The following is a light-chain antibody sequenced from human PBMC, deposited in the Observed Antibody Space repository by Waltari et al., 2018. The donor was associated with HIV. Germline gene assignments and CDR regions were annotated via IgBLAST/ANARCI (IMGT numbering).Light chain of an antibody. CDR3: QQYNNWPPWT. Sequence: EIVMTQSPATLSVSPGERATLSCRASQSVGSNLAWYRQKPGQAPSLLIYYASTRATGIPARFSGNGSGTEFTLTISSLLSEDFAVYYCQQYNNWPPWTFGQGTKVEIK. CDR1: QSVGSN. CDR2: YAS. V-gene: IGKV3-15*01. J-gene: IGKJ1*01.